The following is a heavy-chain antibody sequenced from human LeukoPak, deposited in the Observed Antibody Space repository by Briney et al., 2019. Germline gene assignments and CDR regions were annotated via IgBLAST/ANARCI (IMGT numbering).Heavy chain of an antibody. CDR2: IGYDGSNK. CDR1: GFTFISYG. J-gene: IGHJ6*03. D-gene: IGHD4-17*01. Sequence: SLLLSSAAAGFTFISYGMHWVRQAPGKGLEWVAFIGYDGSNKYTADSARGRFTLSRDNSKDTLYLQMNSLRAEDTAVYYCAKRGGTTVTTSNFHMDVWGKGTTVTVSS. CDR3: AKRGGTTVTTSNFHMDV. V-gene: IGHV3-30*02.